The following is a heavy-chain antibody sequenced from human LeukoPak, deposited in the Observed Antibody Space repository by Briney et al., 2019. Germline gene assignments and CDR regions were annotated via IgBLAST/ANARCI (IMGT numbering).Heavy chain of an antibody. J-gene: IGHJ4*02. CDR3: ARDLPTPYYYDSSGYYSPFDY. V-gene: IGHV1-18*01. Sequence: GASVKVSCRASGYTFTSYGISWVRQAPGQGLEWMGWISAYNGNTNYAQKLQGRVTITTDTSTSTAYMELRSLRSDDTAVYYCARDLPTPYYYDSSGYYSPFDYWGQGTLVTVSS. CDR1: GYTFTSYG. D-gene: IGHD3-22*01. CDR2: ISAYNGNT.